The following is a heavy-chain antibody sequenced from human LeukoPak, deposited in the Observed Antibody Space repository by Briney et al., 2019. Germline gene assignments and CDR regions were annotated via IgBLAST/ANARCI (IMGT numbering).Heavy chain of an antibody. CDR2: INPNSGGT. CDR3: ARDVSYYDFWSGYYKVGYYYYYMDV. D-gene: IGHD3-3*01. Sequence: ASVKVSCKASGYTFTDYYMHWVRQAPGQGLEWMGWINPNSGGTNYAQKFQGRVTMTRDTSISTAYMELSRLRSDDTAVYYCARDVSYYDFWSGYYKVGYYYYYMDVWGKGTTVTVSS. J-gene: IGHJ6*03. CDR1: GYTFTDYY. V-gene: IGHV1-2*02.